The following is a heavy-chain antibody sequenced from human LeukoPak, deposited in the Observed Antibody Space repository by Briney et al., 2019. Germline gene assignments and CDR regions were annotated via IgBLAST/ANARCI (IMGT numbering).Heavy chain of an antibody. Sequence: SQTLSLTCTVSGGSISSGGYYWSWIRQHPGKGLEWIGYIYYSGSTYYNPSLKSRVTISVDTSKNQFSLKLSSVTAADTAVYYCARRDILTAKFDYWGQGTLVTVSS. CDR2: IYYSGST. D-gene: IGHD3-9*01. CDR1: GGSISSGGYY. J-gene: IGHJ4*02. V-gene: IGHV4-31*03. CDR3: ARRDILTAKFDY.